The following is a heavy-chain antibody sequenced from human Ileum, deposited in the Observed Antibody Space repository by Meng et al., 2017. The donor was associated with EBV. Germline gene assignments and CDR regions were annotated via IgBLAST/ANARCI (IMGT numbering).Heavy chain of an antibody. CDR1: GASITNHNW. Sequence: QVRESGQALANPSEALALPCAVPGASITNHNWWAWVRQPPGKGLEWIGEIPHRGSSAYNPSLKSRVSMSIDKSKNQFSLKLTSVTAADTAVYHCLRGSGGSVWGQGTLVTVSS. CDR2: IPHRGSS. J-gene: IGHJ1*01. CDR3: LRGSGGSV. D-gene: IGHD3-10*01. V-gene: IGHV4-4*02.